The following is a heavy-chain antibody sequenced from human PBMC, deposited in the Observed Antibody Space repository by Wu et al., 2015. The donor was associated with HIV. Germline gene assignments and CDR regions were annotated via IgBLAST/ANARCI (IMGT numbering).Heavy chain of an antibody. J-gene: IGHJ4*02. CDR1: GYTFANYY. CDR2: INPSGGST. V-gene: IGHV1-2*02. Sequence: QVQLVQSGADVRKPGASVKVSCGTSGYTFANYYIHWLRQAPGQGLEWMAWINPSGGSTIYSENFEGRVTVTRDTSMKTVYMELDSLTSGDTAVYYCARDATPVTTEFDYWGQGTLITVSS. CDR3: ARDATPVTTEFDY. D-gene: IGHD4-11*01.